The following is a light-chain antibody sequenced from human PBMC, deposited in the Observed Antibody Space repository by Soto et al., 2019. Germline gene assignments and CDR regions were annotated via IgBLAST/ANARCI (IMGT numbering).Light chain of an antibody. CDR2: EVT. CDR1: SSDVGGYDY. Sequence: QSALTQPASVSGSPGQSIAISCTGTSSDVGGYDYVSWYQQHPDKAPKLMIYEVTKRPSGVSNRFSGSKSGNTASLTISGLQPEDEAHYYCSSHTSGSTRVFGSGTKLTVL. V-gene: IGLV2-14*01. CDR3: SSHTSGSTRV. J-gene: IGLJ1*01.